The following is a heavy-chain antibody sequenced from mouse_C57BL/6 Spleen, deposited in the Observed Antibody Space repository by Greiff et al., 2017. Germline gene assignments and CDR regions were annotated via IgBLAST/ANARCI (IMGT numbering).Heavy chain of an antibody. CDR2: IWTGGGT. D-gene: IGHD1-1*01. J-gene: IGHJ1*03. CDR3: ARKGITTVVATDWYFDV. Sequence: VKLMESGPGLVAPSQSLSITCTVSGFSLTSYAISWVRQPPGKGLEWLGVIWTGGGTNYDSALKSRLSISKDNSKSQVFLKMNSLQTDDTARYYCARKGITTVVATDWYFDVWGTGTTVTVSS. CDR1: GFSLTSYA. V-gene: IGHV2-9-1*01.